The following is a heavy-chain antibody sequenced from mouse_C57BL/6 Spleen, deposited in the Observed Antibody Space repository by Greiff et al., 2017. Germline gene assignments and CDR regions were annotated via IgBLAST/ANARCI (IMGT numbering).Heavy chain of an antibody. CDR3: TRNYGSSYVGFAY. J-gene: IGHJ3*01. V-gene: IGHV1-15*01. D-gene: IGHD1-1*01. CDR2: IDPETGGT. CDR1: GYTFTDYE. Sequence: QVQLQQSGAELVRPGASVTLSCKASGYTFTDYEMHWVKQTPVHGLEWIGAIDPETGGTAYNQKFKGKAILTADKSSSTAYMELRSLTSEDSAVYYCTRNYGSSYVGFAYWGQGTLVTVSA.